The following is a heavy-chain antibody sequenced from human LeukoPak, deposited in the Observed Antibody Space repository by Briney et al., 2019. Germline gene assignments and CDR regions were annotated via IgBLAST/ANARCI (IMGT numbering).Heavy chain of an antibody. V-gene: IGHV1-2*02. D-gene: IGHD3-3*01. Sequence: ASVKVSCKASGYTFTCYYMHWVRQAPGQGLEWMGWINPNSGGTNYAQKFQGRVTMTRDTSISTAYMELSRLRSDDTAVYYCASSPPWRYPRSYNWFDPWGQGTLVTVSS. J-gene: IGHJ5*02. CDR1: GYTFTCYY. CDR2: INPNSGGT. CDR3: ASSPPWRYPRSYNWFDP.